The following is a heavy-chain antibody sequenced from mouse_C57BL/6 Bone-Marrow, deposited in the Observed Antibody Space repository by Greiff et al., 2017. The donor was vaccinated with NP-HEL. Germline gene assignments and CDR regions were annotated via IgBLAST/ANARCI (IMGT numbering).Heavy chain of an antibody. CDR2: ISDGGSYT. J-gene: IGHJ4*01. CDR3: ARGPTIVTPYYAMDY. CDR1: GFTFSSYA. D-gene: IGHD2-5*01. V-gene: IGHV5-4*03. Sequence: EVKLVESGGGLEKPGGSLKLSCAASGFTFSSYAMSWVRQTPEKRLEWVATISDGGSYTYYPDNVKGRFTISRDNAKNNLYLQMSHLKSEDTAMYYCARGPTIVTPYYAMDYWGQGTSVTVSS.